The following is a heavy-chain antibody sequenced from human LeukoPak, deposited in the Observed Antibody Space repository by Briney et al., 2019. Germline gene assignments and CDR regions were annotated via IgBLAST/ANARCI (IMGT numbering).Heavy chain of an antibody. CDR3: ARGVRSYYGSGKYYFDY. D-gene: IGHD3-10*01. CDR2: MNPNSGNT. J-gene: IGHJ4*02. CDR1: GYTFTSYD. Sequence: GASVKVSCKASGYTFTSYDINWVRQATGQGLEWMGWMNPNSGNTGYAQKFHGRVTMTRNTSISTAYMELSSLRSEDTAVYYCARGVRSYYGSGKYYFDYWGQGTLVTVSS. V-gene: IGHV1-8*01.